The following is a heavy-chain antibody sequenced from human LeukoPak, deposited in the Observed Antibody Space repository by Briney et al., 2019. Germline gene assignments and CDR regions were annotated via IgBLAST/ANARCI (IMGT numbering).Heavy chain of an antibody. D-gene: IGHD3-10*01. J-gene: IGHJ5*02. CDR2: INPNSGGT. CDR1: GYTFTGYY. CDR3: ARGTYYYGSGSSNNWFDP. V-gene: IGHV1-2*02. Sequence: ASVKVSCKASGYTFTGYYMHWVRQAPGQGLEWMGWINPNSGGTNYAQKFQGRVTMTRDTSISTAYMELSRLRSDDTAVYYCARGTYYYGSGSSNNWFDPWGQGTLVTVSS.